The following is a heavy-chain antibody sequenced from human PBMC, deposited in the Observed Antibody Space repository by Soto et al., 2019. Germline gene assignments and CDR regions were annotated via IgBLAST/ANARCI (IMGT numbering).Heavy chain of an antibody. CDR1: GGSFSGYY. CDR2: INHSGST. V-gene: IGHV4-34*01. D-gene: IGHD3-3*01. CDR3: ARGVAIGFSNYYYYGMDV. Sequence: QVQLQQWGAGLLKPSETLSLTCAVYGGSFSGYYWSWIRQPPGKGLEWIGEINHSGSTNYNPSLKRRVTISVDTSKNQFSLKLSSVTAADTAVYYCARGVAIGFSNYYYYGMDVWGQGTTVTVSS. J-gene: IGHJ6*02.